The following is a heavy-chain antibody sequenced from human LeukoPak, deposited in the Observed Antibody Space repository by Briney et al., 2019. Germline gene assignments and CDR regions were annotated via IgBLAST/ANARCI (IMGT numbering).Heavy chain of an antibody. Sequence: SETLSLTCSVSGTSISTSNYYWGWIRQPPGKGLEWIGSIYYTGSTYDNASLKSRVTISVDTAKNQFSLKVNSLTAADTAVYYCARHYFDWLSRSPYNFDNWGQGTMVTVSS. D-gene: IGHD3-9*01. CDR2: IYYTGST. V-gene: IGHV4-39*01. CDR1: GTSISTSNYY. J-gene: IGHJ4*02. CDR3: ARHYFDWLSRSPYNFDN.